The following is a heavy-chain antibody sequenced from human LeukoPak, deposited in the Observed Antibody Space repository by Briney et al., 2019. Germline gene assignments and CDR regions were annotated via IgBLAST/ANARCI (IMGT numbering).Heavy chain of an antibody. CDR2: ISSSSSTI. D-gene: IGHD4-17*01. CDR1: GFTFSSYS. Sequence: GGSLRLSCAASGFTFSSYSMNWVRQAPGKGLEWVSYISSSSSTIYYADSVKGRFTISRDNAKNSLYLQMNSLRAEDTAVYYCARDQDYGVIDYWGPGTLVTVSS. V-gene: IGHV3-48*01. CDR3: ARDQDYGVIDY. J-gene: IGHJ4*02.